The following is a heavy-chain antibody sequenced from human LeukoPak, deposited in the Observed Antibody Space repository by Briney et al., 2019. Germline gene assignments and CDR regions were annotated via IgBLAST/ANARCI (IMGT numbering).Heavy chain of an antibody. Sequence: GGSLRLSCAASGFTLSSYDMHWVRQATGKGLEWVSAIGTAGDTYYPGSVKGRFTISRENAKNSLYLQMNSLRAGDTAVYYCARAALTNGMDVWGQGTTVTVSS. D-gene: IGHD1-14*01. CDR1: GFTLSSYD. CDR3: ARAALTNGMDV. CDR2: IGTAGDT. J-gene: IGHJ6*02. V-gene: IGHV3-13*01.